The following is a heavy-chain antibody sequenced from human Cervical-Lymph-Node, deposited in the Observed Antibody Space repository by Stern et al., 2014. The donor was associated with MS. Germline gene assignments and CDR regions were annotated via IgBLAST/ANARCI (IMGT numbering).Heavy chain of an antibody. CDR1: GYTFTNNW. J-gene: IGHJ6*02. CDR2: IYPDDSDI. Sequence: MQLVQSGAEVKKPGESLKISCKGSGYTFTNNWIAWVRQMPGKGLEWMGIIYPDDSDIRYSPSLQGQVTISADKSLSTASLHWRSRNAADSAVYYCARPPPRRKWDDPNYGMDVWGQGTTVTVSS. V-gene: IGHV5-51*03. D-gene: IGHD1-1*01. CDR3: ARPPPRRKWDDPNYGMDV.